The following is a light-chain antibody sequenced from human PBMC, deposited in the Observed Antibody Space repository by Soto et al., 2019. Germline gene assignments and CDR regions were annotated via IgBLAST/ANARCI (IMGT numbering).Light chain of an antibody. CDR1: RSDVGGYNF. CDR2: EVN. Sequence: QSALTQPASVSGSPGQSITISCTGTRSDVGGYNFVSWYQQHPGKVPKLMIYEVNNRPSGVSNRFSGSKSGNTASLTISGLQAEDEADYYCSSYTSSSTLYVFGTGTKLTVL. CDR3: SSYTSSSTLYV. V-gene: IGLV2-14*01. J-gene: IGLJ1*01.